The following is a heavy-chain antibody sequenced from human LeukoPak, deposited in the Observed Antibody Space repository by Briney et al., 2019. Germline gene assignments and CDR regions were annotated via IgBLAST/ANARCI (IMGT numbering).Heavy chain of an antibody. Sequence: ASVKVSCKASGYTFTSYDINWVRQAPGQGFEWMGWINPNSGGTNYAQKFQGCVTMTRDTSISTACLELSRLRSDDTAVYYCARGDKYSYGPGDWGQGTLVTVSS. CDR2: INPNSGGT. CDR1: GYTFTSYD. J-gene: IGHJ4*02. CDR3: ARGDKYSYGPGD. V-gene: IGHV1-2*04. D-gene: IGHD5-18*01.